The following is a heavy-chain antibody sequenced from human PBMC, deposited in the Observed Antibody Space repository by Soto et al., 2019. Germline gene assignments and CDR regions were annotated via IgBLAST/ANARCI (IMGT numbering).Heavy chain of an antibody. J-gene: IGHJ5*02. CDR2: IYYSGST. CDR3: ARARENYYDSSGYYPRGSNWFDP. D-gene: IGHD3-22*01. Sequence: QVQLQESGPGLVKPSQTLSLTCTVSGGSISSGDYYWSWIRQPPVTGLEWIGYIYYSGSTYYNPSLKSRVTISVDTSKSQFSLKLSFVTGADTAVYYCARARENYYDSSGYYPRGSNWFDPWGQGTLVTVSS. V-gene: IGHV4-30-4*01. CDR1: GGSISSGDYY.